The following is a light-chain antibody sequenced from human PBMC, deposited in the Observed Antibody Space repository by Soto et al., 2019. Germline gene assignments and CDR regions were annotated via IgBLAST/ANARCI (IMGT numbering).Light chain of an antibody. J-gene: IGLJ2*01. CDR3: SSYTSSSAVV. CDR1: SSDVGGYNY. Sequence: QSALTQPASVSGSPGQSITISCTATSSDVGGYNYVSWYQHHPGKAPKLMIYDVSNRPSGVSNRFSGSKSGNTASLTISGLQAEDEADYYCSSYTSSSAVVFGGGTQLTVL. V-gene: IGLV2-14*03. CDR2: DVS.